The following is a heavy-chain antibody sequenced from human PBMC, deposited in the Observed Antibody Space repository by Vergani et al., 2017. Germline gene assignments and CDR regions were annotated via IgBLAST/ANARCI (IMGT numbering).Heavy chain of an antibody. Sequence: VQLVESGGGLVQPGRSLRLSCTASGFTFDDYAMHWVRQAPGKGLEWVSGISWHSGTIDYADSVTGRFTISRDNAKNSLYLQMNSLRAEDTALYYCAKDSGSGWSSFDYGGQGTLVTVSS. CDR3: AKDSGSGWSSFDY. V-gene: IGHV3-9*01. CDR1: GFTFDDYA. CDR2: ISWHSGTI. D-gene: IGHD6-19*01. J-gene: IGHJ4*02.